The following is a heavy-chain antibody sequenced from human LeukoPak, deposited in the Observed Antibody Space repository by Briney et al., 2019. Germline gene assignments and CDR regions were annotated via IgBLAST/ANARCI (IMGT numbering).Heavy chain of an antibody. Sequence: PSETLSLTCTVSGGPISGYYWNWIRQPPGKGLEWIGSIYYSGRTSFNGSLKTRITISVDTSKNQFSLKLSSVTAADTAVYYCARYCSGGSCFDYWGQGTLVTVSS. V-gene: IGHV4-59*12. CDR1: GGPISGYY. J-gene: IGHJ4*02. CDR2: IYYSGRT. D-gene: IGHD2-15*01. CDR3: ARYCSGGSCFDY.